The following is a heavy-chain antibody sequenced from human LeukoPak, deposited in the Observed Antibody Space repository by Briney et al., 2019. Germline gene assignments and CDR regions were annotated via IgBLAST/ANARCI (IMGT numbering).Heavy chain of an antibody. CDR3: ARLRNIAMIKDWSSFHFDY. D-gene: IGHD5-18*01. Sequence: SETLSLTCTVSGGSISSSSYYWGWIRQSPGKGLEWIGSIYYSGSTYCNPSLKSRVTISVDTSKNQFSLKLSSVTAADTAVYYCARLRNIAMIKDWSSFHFDYWGQGTLVTVSS. CDR2: IYYSGST. CDR1: GGSISSSSYY. V-gene: IGHV4-39*01. J-gene: IGHJ4*02.